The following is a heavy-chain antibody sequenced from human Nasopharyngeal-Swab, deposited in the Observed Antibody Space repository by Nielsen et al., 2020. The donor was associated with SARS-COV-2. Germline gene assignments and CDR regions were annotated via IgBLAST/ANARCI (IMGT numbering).Heavy chain of an antibody. J-gene: IGHJ4*02. CDR2: IYPGDSDT. CDR3: ARGIDFDY. CDR1: GSLFPAYW. Sequence: GESLKISWTGSGSLFPAYWNAWVRQVPGKGLEWLGIIYPGDSDTTYSPSFQGRITLSADKSSNTAYLQWTSLQASDTGIYYCARGIDFDYWGQGSLVTVSS. V-gene: IGHV5-51*01.